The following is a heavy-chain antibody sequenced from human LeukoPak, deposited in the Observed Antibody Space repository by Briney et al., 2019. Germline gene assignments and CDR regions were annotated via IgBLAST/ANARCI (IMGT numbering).Heavy chain of an antibody. CDR1: GGSISSSSYY. CDR3: ARGAAGTSYGNDY. Sequence: SETLSLTCTVSGGSISSSSYYWDWIRQPPGKGLEWIGSIYYSGSTYYNPSLKSRVTISVDTSKNQFSLELSSVTAADTAVYYCARGAAGTSYGNDYWGQGTLVTVSS. CDR2: IYYSGST. V-gene: IGHV4-39*01. D-gene: IGHD3-10*01. J-gene: IGHJ4*02.